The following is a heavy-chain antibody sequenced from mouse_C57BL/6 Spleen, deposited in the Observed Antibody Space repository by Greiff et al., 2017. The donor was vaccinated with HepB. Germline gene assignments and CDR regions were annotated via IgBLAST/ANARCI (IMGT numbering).Heavy chain of an antibody. Sequence: QVQLKESGPELVKPGASVKISCKASGYAFSSSWMNWVKQRPGKGLEWIGRIYPGDGDTNYNGKFKGKATLTADKSSSTAYMQLSSLTSEDSAVYFCARSYDYDPYYAMDYWGQGTSVTVSS. CDR2: IYPGDGDT. CDR1: GYAFSSSW. CDR3: ARSYDYDPYYAMDY. J-gene: IGHJ4*01. V-gene: IGHV1-82*01. D-gene: IGHD2-4*01.